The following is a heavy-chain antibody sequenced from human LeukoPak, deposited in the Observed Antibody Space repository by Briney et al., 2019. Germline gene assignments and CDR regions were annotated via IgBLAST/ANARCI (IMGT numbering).Heavy chain of an antibody. CDR2: ISYDGSDK. CDR3: AKDPFEEYYFDY. J-gene: IGHJ4*02. D-gene: IGHD3-10*01. Sequence: PGGSLRLSCAASGFTFSSYGMHWVRQAPGKGLEWVAVISYDGSDKYYADSVKGRFTISRDNSKRTLYLQMNSLRAEDTAVYYCAKDPFEEYYFDYWGQGTLVTVSS. CDR1: GFTFSSYG. V-gene: IGHV3-30*18.